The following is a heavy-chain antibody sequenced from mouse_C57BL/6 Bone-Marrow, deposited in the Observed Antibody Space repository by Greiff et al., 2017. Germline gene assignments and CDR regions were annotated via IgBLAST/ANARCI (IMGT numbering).Heavy chain of an antibody. CDR3: ARITTVYYAMDY. J-gene: IGHJ4*01. Sequence: QVQLQQSGAELVKPGASVKLSCKASGYTFTSYWMQWVKQRPGQGLEWIGEIDPSDSYTNYNQKFKGKATLTVDTSSSTAYMQLSSLTSEDSAVYYCARITTVYYAMDYWGQGTSVTVSS. D-gene: IGHD1-1*01. V-gene: IGHV1-50*01. CDR1: GYTFTSYW. CDR2: IDPSDSYT.